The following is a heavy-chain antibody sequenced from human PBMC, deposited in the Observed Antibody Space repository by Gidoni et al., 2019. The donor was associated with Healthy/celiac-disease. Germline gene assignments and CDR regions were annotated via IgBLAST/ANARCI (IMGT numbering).Heavy chain of an antibody. D-gene: IGHD3-3*01. J-gene: IGHJ4*02. CDR2: IKSKTDGGTT. Sequence: EVQLVESGGVLVKPGGSLRLSCEASGFTFSTAWMGWVRQAPGKGMEWVGRIKSKTDGGTTDYAAPVKGRFTISRDDSKNTLYLQMNSLKTEDTAVYYCTTDEDFWSGYDKGVDYWGQGTLVTVSS. CDR1: GFTFSTAW. CDR3: TTDEDFWSGYDKGVDY. V-gene: IGHV3-15*01.